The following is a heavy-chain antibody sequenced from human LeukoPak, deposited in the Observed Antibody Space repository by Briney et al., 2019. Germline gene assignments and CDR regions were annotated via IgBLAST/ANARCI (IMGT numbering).Heavy chain of an antibody. Sequence: SEPLSLTCTVSGGSISNYYWSWSRQPPGKGLEWIGEIYHSGSTNYNPSLKSRVTISVDKSKNQFSLKLSSVTAADTAVYYCARAPYYGGRTPPNWFDPWGRGNLGSVSS. D-gene: IGHD4-23*01. J-gene: IGHJ5*02. CDR3: ARAPYYGGRTPPNWFDP. CDR1: GGSISNYY. CDR2: IYHSGST. V-gene: IGHV4-59*12.